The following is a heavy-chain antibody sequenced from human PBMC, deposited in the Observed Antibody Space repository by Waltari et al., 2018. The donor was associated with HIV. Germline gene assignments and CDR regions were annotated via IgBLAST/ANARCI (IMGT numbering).Heavy chain of an antibody. CDR2: LFNSDYA. J-gene: IGHJ6*02. D-gene: IGHD2-8*02. CDR1: GGSVSSSSYF. CDR3: ARDWDISTACMDV. Sequence: QLKLQESGPGLVKPSETLSLICTVSGGSVSSSSYFWGWIRQPPGKRLEWIGSLFNSDYAYYNPSLNSRANISVDRSKNQLSLTLSAVTVADTAVYFCARDWDISTACMDVWGQGTTVTVSS. V-gene: IGHV4-39*07.